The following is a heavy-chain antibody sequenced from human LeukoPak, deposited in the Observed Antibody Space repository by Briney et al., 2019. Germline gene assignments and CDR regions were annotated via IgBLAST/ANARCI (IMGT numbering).Heavy chain of an antibody. CDR2: ISYDGSNK. V-gene: IGHV3-30*04. Sequence: GGSLRLSCAASGFTFSSYAMHWVRQAPGKGLEWVAVISYDGSNKYYADSVKGRFTISRDNAKNSLYLQMTSLRAEDTAVYYCVRNPVVVVAANSGYYYYGMDVWGQGTTVTVSS. J-gene: IGHJ6*02. CDR1: GFTFSSYA. D-gene: IGHD2-15*01. CDR3: VRNPVVVVAANSGYYYYGMDV.